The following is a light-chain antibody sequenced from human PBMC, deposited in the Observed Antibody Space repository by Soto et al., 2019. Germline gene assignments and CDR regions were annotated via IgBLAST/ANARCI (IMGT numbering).Light chain of an antibody. CDR1: QSISSS. CDR2: DAA. CDR3: LQYNSYFFYT. V-gene: IGKV1-5*01. Sequence: DIQMTQSPSTLSASVGDRVTITCRASQSISSSLAWYQQKPEKDPKLLLFDAASFRSGVPSRFSGSGCGTEFALTISSQQLHDYASEYCLQYNSYFFYTFGQGTKVDIK. J-gene: IGKJ2*01.